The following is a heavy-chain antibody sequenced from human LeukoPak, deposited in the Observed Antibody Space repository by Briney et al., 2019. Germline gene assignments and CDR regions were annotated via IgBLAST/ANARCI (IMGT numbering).Heavy chain of an antibody. CDR2: IYYSGST. V-gene: IGHV4-59*01. D-gene: IGHD5-18*01. Sequence: SETLSLTCTVSGGSISSYYWSWIRQPPGKGLEWIGYIYYSGSTNYNPSLKSRVTISVDTSKNQFSLKLSSVTAADTAVYYCAREASMVTLDYWGQGTLVTVSS. CDR3: AREASMVTLDY. CDR1: GGSISSYY. J-gene: IGHJ4*02.